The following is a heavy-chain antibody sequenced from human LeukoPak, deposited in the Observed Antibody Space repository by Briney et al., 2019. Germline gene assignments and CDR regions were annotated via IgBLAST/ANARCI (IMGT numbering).Heavy chain of an antibody. CDR3: ARDTVYSGSGTDY. Sequence: PGRSLRLSRAVSGFTFSSYGMHWVRQAPGKGLEWVAFIWYDGSNKYYADSVKGRFTISRDNSKNTLYLQMNSLRAEDTAVYYCARDTVYSGSGTDYWGQGTLVSVSS. CDR2: IWYDGSNK. J-gene: IGHJ4*02. V-gene: IGHV3-33*01. CDR1: GFTFSSYG. D-gene: IGHD6-6*01.